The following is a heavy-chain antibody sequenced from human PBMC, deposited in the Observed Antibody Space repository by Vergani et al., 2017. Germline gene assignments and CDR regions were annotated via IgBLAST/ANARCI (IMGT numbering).Heavy chain of an antibody. CDR1: GFTVSSYS. CDR2: ISASSRSI. Sequence: EVQLVESGGGFVPPGGSLRLSCEASGFTVSSYSITWIRQAPGKGLEWVSYISASSRSIYYADSVKGRFTISRDNAKNSLSLQMNSLRVEDTAMYFCARQRPGSGWSPGDFDEWGEAILVTVSS. J-gene: IGHJ4*02. V-gene: IGHV3-48*01. CDR3: ARQRPGSGWSPGDFDE. D-gene: IGHD6-19*01.